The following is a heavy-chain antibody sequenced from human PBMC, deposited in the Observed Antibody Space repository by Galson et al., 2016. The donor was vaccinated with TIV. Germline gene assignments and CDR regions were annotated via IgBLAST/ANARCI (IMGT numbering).Heavy chain of an antibody. Sequence: SVKVSCKASGYTFNNYPIYWVRQAPGQSLEWVGWINTGTTNTKYSQKFQGRVKITRDTSANTAYMELNSLTPEDTAVYFCAKDRTGTTWLDPWGQGTLVTASS. D-gene: IGHD1-7*01. CDR3: AKDRTGTTWLDP. CDR1: GYTFNNYP. J-gene: IGHJ5*02. V-gene: IGHV1-3*04. CDR2: INTGTTNT.